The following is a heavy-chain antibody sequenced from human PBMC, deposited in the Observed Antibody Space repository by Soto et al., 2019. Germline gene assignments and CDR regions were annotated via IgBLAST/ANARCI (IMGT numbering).Heavy chain of an antibody. Sequence: GGSLRLSCAASGFTFSRFELHWVRQAPGKGLEWISYISSSVSTAYYASSVEGRLTISRDNANNSVYLQMDSVRAEDTALYSCTRAAWFPYLSFYWGQGALVTVSS. CDR1: GFTFSRFE. J-gene: IGHJ4*02. D-gene: IGHD3-10*01. CDR3: TRAAWFPYLSFY. V-gene: IGHV3-48*03. CDR2: ISSSVSTA.